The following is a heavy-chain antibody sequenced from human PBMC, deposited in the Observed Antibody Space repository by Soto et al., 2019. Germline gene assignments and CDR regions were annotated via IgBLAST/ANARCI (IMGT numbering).Heavy chain of an antibody. D-gene: IGHD3-10*01. Sequence: SETLSLTCTVSGDSISSGGYYWSWIRQHPGEGLEWIGCIYYTGITYYNPSLKSRVKLFVDTSRNQFSLRLSSVTAADTALYYCARAQGGSGKKWLDFWGQGILVTAPQ. CDR2: IYYTGIT. J-gene: IGHJ5*01. CDR3: ARAQGGSGKKWLDF. CDR1: GDSISSGGYY. V-gene: IGHV4-31*03.